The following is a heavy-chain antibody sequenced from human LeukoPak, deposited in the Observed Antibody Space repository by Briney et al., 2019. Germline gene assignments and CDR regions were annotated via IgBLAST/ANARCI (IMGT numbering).Heavy chain of an antibody. J-gene: IGHJ4*02. CDR3: TRDRGAYNLYDY. V-gene: IGHV3-49*04. CDR1: GFTVNNNY. D-gene: IGHD1-1*01. Sequence: GVSLRLSCAASGFTVNNNYMTWVRQAPGKGLEWVGFIRSKAYGETADYAASVKGRFTISRDDSKAIAYLQMNSLKTEDTAVYHCTRDRGAYNLYDYWGQGTLVTVSS. CDR2: IRSKAYGETA.